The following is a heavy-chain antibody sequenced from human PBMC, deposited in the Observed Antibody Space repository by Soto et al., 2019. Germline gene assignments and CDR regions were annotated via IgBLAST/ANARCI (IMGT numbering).Heavy chain of an antibody. CDR1: GFSLSSIGMG. J-gene: IGHJ4*02. CDR3: ARLTRGVYDLDRLWEKFAY. D-gene: IGHD5-12*01. Sequence: QITVKESGLTLVKPTETLTLTCTFSGFSLSSIGMGVGWIRQPPGKALEWLALIYWDYDKRYSPSLSSRLTITKDPSKNQVDLTMTNMDPVDTATYYCARLTRGVYDLDRLWEKFAYWGQGTLVTVSS. V-gene: IGHV2-5*02. CDR2: IYWDYDK.